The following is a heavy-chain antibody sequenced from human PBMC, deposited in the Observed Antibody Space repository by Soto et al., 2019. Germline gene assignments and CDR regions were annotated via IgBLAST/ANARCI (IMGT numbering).Heavy chain of an antibody. Sequence: GGSLRLSCAASGFTFSSYAMSWVRQAPGKGLEWVSAISGSGGSTYYADSVKGRFTISRDNSKNTLYLQMNSLRAEDTAVYYCAKEARITMVRGVIHFDYSGQGTLVTVSS. D-gene: IGHD3-10*01. CDR3: AKEARITMVRGVIHFDY. J-gene: IGHJ4*02. V-gene: IGHV3-23*01. CDR2: ISGSGGST. CDR1: GFTFSSYA.